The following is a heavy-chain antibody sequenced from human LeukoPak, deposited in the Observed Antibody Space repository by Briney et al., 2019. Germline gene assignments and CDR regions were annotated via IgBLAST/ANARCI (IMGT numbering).Heavy chain of an antibody. CDR3: ARVYYDSSGYYVEVGFFDY. J-gene: IGHJ4*02. CDR2: ISSSSSYI. V-gene: IGHV3-21*01. CDR1: GFTFSSYS. D-gene: IGHD3-22*01. Sequence: GGSLRLSCAASGFTFSSYSMNWVRQGPGQGLEWVSSISSSSSYIYYADSVKGRFTISSDNAKNSLYLQMNSLRAEDTAVYYCARVYYDSSGYYVEVGFFDYWGQGTLVTVSS.